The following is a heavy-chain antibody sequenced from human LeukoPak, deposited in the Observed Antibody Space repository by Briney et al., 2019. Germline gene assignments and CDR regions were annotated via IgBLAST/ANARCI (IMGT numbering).Heavy chain of an antibody. CDR3: ARSVCSGGSCQLDY. J-gene: IGHJ4*02. CDR2: INPNSGGT. D-gene: IGHD2-15*01. V-gene: IGHV1-2*02. Sequence: GASVKVSCKASGYTFTGYYMHWVRQAPGQGLEWMGWINPNSGGTNYAQKFQGRVTMTRDTSISTAYMELSRLRSEDTAVYYCARSVCSGGSCQLDYWGQGTLVTVSS. CDR1: GYTFTGYY.